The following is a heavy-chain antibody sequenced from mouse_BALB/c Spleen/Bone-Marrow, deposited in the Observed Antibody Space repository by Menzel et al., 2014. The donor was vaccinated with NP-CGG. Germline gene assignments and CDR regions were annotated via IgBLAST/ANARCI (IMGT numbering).Heavy chain of an antibody. CDR3: ARHRYYAMDY. CDR1: GFSLTNYG. Sequence: VKLVESGPGLVAPSQSLSITCTISGFSLTNYGVHWVRQPPGKGLEWLVVIWSDGSTNYNSALRSRLSISKDNPKSXVFLKMNSLQTDDTPMYYCARHRYYAMDYWGQGTSVTVSS. CDR2: IWSDGST. V-gene: IGHV2-6-1*01. J-gene: IGHJ4*01.